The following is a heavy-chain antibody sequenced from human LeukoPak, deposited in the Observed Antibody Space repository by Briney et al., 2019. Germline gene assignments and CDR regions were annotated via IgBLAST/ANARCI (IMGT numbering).Heavy chain of an antibody. V-gene: IGHV3-30*01. CDR3: ARDPGVEYSEALGYFDY. J-gene: IGHJ4*02. Sequence: PGGSLRLSCAASGFTFSSYAMHWVRQAPGKGLEWVAVISYDGSNKYYADSVKGRFTISRDNSKNTLYLQMNSLRAEDTAVYYCARDPGVEYSEALGYFDYWGQGTLVTVSS. CDR1: GFTFSSYA. CDR2: ISYDGSNK. D-gene: IGHD1-26*01.